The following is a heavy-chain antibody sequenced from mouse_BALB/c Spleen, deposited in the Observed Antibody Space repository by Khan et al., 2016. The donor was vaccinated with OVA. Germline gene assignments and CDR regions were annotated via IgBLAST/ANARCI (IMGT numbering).Heavy chain of an antibody. CDR2: IHPSNGGS. V-gene: IGHV1-53*01. CDR1: GYTFTTYW. D-gene: IGHD3-1*01. CDR3: WRGSSGYRARDY. J-gene: IGHJ4*01. Sequence: QVQLQQSGAELVKPGTSVKLSCKASGYTFTTYWMHWMKLRPGQGLEWIGEIHPSNGGSNYNEKFKEKATLTVDKSSSTAYIQLSSLTSEDSAVYYCWRGSSGYRARDYWGEGSSVTVVS.